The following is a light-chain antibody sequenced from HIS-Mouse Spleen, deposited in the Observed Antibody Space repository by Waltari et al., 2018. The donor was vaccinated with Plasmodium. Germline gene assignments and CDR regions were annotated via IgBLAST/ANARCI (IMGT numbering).Light chain of an antibody. V-gene: IGKV4-1*01. Sequence: DIVMTQSPDSLAASLGERATINCKSSQRVLYSSNNKNYLAWYQQKPGQPPKLLIYWASTRESGVPDRFSGSGSGTDFTLTISSLQAEDVAVYYCQQYYSTPTFGQGTKVEIK. CDR1: QRVLYSSNNKNY. CDR2: WAS. J-gene: IGKJ1*01. CDR3: QQYYSTPT.